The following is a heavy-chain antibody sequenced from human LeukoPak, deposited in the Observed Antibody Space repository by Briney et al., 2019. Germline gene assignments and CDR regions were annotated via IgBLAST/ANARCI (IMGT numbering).Heavy chain of an antibody. V-gene: IGHV3-23*01. D-gene: IGHD3-10*01. CDR3: ARGQEFDDGVFDS. CDR2: IRSNGATA. Sequence: GGSLRLSCAASGFTFTYAWTTWVRQAPGKGLEWVSTIRSNGATAYNADSVKGRFTISRDNSKNTVYLQMNSLRVEDTAIYYCARGQEFDDGVFDSWGQGTLVTVSS. CDR1: GFTFTYAW. J-gene: IGHJ4*02.